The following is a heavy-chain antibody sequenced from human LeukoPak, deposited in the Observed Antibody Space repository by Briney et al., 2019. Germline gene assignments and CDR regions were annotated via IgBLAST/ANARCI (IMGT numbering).Heavy chain of an antibody. CDR1: GFTVSSNY. CDR3: ARGGGLRYFDWPLRFDP. D-gene: IGHD3-9*01. V-gene: IGHV3-66*01. Sequence: GGSLRLSCAASGFTVSSNYMSWVRQAPGKGLEWVSVIYSGGSTYYADSVKGRFTISRDNSKNTLYLQMNSLGAEDTAVYYCARGGGLRYFDWPLRFDPWGQGTLVTVSS. CDR2: IYSGGST. J-gene: IGHJ5*02.